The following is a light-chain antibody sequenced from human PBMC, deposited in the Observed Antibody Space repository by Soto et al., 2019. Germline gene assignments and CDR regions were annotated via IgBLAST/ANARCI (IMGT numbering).Light chain of an antibody. J-gene: IGLJ3*02. CDR2: SNN. CDR1: SSNIGSNT. Sequence: QSVLTQPPSASGTPGQRVTISCSGSSSNIGSNTVTWYQQVPGTAPKLLIYSNNQRPPGVPDRFSGSKSGTSASLAISGLQSEDEADYYCAAWDDSLNGPVFGGGTKLTVL. V-gene: IGLV1-44*01. CDR3: AAWDDSLNGPV.